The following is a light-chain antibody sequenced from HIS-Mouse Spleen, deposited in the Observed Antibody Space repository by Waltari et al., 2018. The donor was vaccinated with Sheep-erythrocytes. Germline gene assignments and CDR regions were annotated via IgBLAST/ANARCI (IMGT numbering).Light chain of an antibody. Sequence: QSALTQPASVSGSPGQSITISCTGTSSDVGGYNYVSWYQQHPGKAPKLMIYDVSNRPSWVLNRFSGSKSGNTASLTISGLQAEDEADYYCSSYTSSSTLVFGTGTKVTVL. CDR2: DVS. CDR3: SSYTSSSTLV. V-gene: IGLV2-14*03. J-gene: IGLJ1*01. CDR1: SSDVGGYNY.